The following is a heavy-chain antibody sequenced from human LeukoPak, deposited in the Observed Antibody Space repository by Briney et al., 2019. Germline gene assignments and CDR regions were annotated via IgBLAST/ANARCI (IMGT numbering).Heavy chain of an antibody. CDR1: GYTFTSYD. CDR3: ARSRDYGDYLDY. D-gene: IGHD4-17*01. CDR2: MNPNSGNT. Sequence: HVASVKVSCKASGYTFTSYDINWVRQATGQGLEWMGWMNPNSGNTGYAQKFQGRVTMTRNTSISTAYMELSSLRSGDTAVYYCARSRDYGDYLDYWGQGTLVTVSS. V-gene: IGHV1-8*01. J-gene: IGHJ4*02.